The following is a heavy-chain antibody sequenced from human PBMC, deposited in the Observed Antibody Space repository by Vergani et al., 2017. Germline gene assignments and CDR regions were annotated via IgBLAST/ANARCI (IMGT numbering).Heavy chain of an antibody. CDR3: ATGHSNYDY. D-gene: IGHD4-11*01. CDR1: GFTFSNYA. J-gene: IGHJ4*02. CDR2: ISGSGDST. V-gene: IGHV3-23*01. Sequence: EVQVLESGGGLVQPGGSLRLSCAASGFTFSNYAMTWVRQAPGKGLEWVSTISGSGDSTYYADSVKGRFTISRDNSKNTLYLQTNSLRAEDTALYYCATGHSNYDYWGQGTLVTVSS.